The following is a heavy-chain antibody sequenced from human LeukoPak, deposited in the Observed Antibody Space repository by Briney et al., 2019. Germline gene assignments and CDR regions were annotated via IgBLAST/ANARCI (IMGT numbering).Heavy chain of an antibody. CDR1: GFTFSSYA. Sequence: GGSLRLSCAASGFTFSSYAMHWVRQAPGKGLEWVAVISYDGSNKYYADSVKGRFTISRDNSKNTLYLQMNSLRAEDTAVYYCARVVAVAGWDYWGQGTLVTVSS. D-gene: IGHD6-19*01. CDR3: ARVVAVAGWDY. CDR2: ISYDGSNK. V-gene: IGHV3-30*04. J-gene: IGHJ4*02.